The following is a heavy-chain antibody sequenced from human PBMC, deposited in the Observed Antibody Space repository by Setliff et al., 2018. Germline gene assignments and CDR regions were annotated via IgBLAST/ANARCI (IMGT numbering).Heavy chain of an antibody. CDR1: GYTFTSYG. CDR3: AKRGPYCSGGTCHYYFDY. J-gene: IGHJ4*02. D-gene: IGHD2-15*01. V-gene: IGHV1-18*01. Sequence: ASVKVSCKASGYTFTSYGFSWVRQAPGQGLEWMGWISVYNGKTKYAQKFQGRVTMTTDTSTSTAYMELRSLRSEDTAVYYCAKRGPYCSGGTCHYYFDYWGQGTLVTVSS. CDR2: ISVYNGKT.